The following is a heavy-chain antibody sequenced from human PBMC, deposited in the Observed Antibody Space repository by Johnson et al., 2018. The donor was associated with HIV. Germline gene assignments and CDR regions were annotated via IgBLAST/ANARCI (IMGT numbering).Heavy chain of an antibody. CDR2: ISYDGSNK. CDR1: GFTFSSYA. V-gene: IGHV3-30-3*01. Sequence: QVQLVESGGGVVQPGRSLRLSCAASGFTFSSYAMHWVRQAPGKGLEWVAVISYDGSNKYYADSVKGRFTISRDNSKNTLYLQMNSLRGDDTAVYYCAREEGSGEPPNAFDIWGQGTMVTVSS. J-gene: IGHJ3*02. CDR3: AREEGSGEPPNAFDI. D-gene: IGHD3-16*01.